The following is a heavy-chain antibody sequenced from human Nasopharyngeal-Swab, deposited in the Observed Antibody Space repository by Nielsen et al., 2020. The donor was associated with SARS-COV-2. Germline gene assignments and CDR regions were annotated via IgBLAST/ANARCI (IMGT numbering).Heavy chain of an antibody. J-gene: IGHJ4*02. V-gene: IGHV3-30*03. CDR3: ALLEVGHMTTVTNFDY. CDR2: ISYDGSNK. CDR1: GFTSSSYG. Sequence: GGSLRLSFAASGFTSSSYGMHWVRQAQGKGLEWVAVISYDGSNKYYADSVKGRFTISRDNSKNTLYLQMNSLRAEDTAVYYCALLEVGHMTTVTNFDYWGQGTLVTVSS. D-gene: IGHD4-11*01.